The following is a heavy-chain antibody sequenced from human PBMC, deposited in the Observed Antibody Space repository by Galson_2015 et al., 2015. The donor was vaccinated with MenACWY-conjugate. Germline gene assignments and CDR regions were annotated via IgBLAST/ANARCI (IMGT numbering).Heavy chain of an antibody. CDR1: GVTFGGYW. CDR2: GNDVGGGEE. V-gene: IGHV3-7*01. CDR3: ARKSAAATNENSFHI. J-gene: IGHJ3*02. D-gene: IGHD2-2*01. Sequence: SLRLSGAASGVTFGGYWISGVGQAPGKGLEWGANGNDVGGGEEYYVDSVKVRFSISRDNATNSLYLHMSILRAEYTAVYFCARKSAAATNENSFHIWGQGTMVTVSS.